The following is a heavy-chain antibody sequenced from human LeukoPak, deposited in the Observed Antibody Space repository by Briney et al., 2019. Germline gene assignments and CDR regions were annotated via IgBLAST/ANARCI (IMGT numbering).Heavy chain of an antibody. CDR3: ARSAGLWFGELSNWFDP. CDR2: INHSGST. J-gene: IGHJ5*02. V-gene: IGHV4-34*01. D-gene: IGHD3-10*01. Sequence: SETLSLTCAVYGGSFSGYYWSWIRQPPGKGLEWIGEINHSGSTNYNPSLKSRVTISVDASKNQFSLKLSSVTAADTAVYYCARSAGLWFGELSNWFDPWGQGTLVTVSS. CDR1: GGSFSGYY.